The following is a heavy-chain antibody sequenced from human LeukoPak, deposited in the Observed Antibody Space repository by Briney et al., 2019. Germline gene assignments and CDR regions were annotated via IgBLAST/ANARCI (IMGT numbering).Heavy chain of an antibody. D-gene: IGHD1-26*01. CDR3: ARARAWEPYFDY. V-gene: IGHV4-38-2*02. CDR2: IYHSGST. Sequence: PSETLSLTCTVSGYSISSGYYWGWIRQPPGKGLEWIGSIYHSGSTYYNPSLKSRVTISVDTSKNQFSLKLSSVTAADTAVYCCARARAWEPYFDYWGQGTLVTVSS. J-gene: IGHJ4*02. CDR1: GYSISSGYY.